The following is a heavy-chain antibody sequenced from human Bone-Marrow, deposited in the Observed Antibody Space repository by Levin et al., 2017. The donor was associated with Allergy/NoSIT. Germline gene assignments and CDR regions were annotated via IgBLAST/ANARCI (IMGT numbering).Heavy chain of an antibody. V-gene: IGHV4-38-2*01. CDR2: IYHSGST. J-gene: IGHJ3*02. Sequence: SQTLSLTCAVSGYSISSGYYWGWIRQPPGKGLEWIGSIYHSGSTYYNPSLKSRVTISVDTSKNQFSLKLSSVTAADTAVYYCASNPPMIDRGGAFDIWGQGTMVTVSS. CDR3: ASNPPMIDRGGAFDI. D-gene: IGHD3-22*01. CDR1: GYSISSGYY.